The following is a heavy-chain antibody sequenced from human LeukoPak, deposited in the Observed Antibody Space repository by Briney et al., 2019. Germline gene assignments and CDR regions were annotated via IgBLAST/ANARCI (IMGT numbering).Heavy chain of an antibody. CDR3: ARGSSSGYLRVKLDS. D-gene: IGHD6-19*01. CDR1: GFTFSSYA. CDR2: LYSGGNT. Sequence: GGSLRLSCAASGFTFSSYAMSWVRQAPGKGLEWVSSLYSGGNTYYAESVRGRFTVSRDKTKNTLYLQMNSLRAEDTAVYYCARGSSSGYLRVKLDSWGQGTLVTVSS. V-gene: IGHV3-53*01. J-gene: IGHJ4*02.